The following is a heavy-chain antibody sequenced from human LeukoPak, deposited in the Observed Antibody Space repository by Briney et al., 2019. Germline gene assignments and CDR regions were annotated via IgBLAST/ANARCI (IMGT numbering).Heavy chain of an antibody. CDR3: ARGTLGDYVWGSYRPRHFDY. V-gene: IGHV1-46*01. CDR1: GYTFTSYY. D-gene: IGHD3-16*02. CDR2: INPSGGST. Sequence: ASVKVSCKASGYTFTSYYMHWVRQAPGQGLEWMGIINPSGGSTSYAQKFQGRVTMTRDMSTSTVYMELSSLRSEDTAVYYCARGTLGDYVWGSYRPRHFDYWGQGTLVTVSS. J-gene: IGHJ4*02.